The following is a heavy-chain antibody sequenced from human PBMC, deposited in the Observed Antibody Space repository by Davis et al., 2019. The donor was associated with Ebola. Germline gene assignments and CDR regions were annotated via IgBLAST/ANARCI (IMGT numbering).Heavy chain of an antibody. D-gene: IGHD3/OR15-3a*01. CDR2: FYYSGST. V-gene: IGHV4-59*01. CDR1: GGSISSYY. J-gene: IGHJ4*02. CDR3: ARGFGLVRIFDY. Sequence: SETLSLTCTVSGGSISSYYWSWIRQPPGKGLEWIGSFYYSGSTNYNPSLKSRVTISVDTSKNQFSLKLRSVTAADTAVYYCARGFGLVRIFDYWGQGTLVTVSS.